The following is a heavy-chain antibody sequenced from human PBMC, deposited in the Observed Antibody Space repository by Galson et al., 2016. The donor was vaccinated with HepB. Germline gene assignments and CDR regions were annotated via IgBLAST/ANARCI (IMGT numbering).Heavy chain of an antibody. CDR1: GFNFNNYA. V-gene: IGHV3-30*03. CDR3: ATFPRGGSGSR. CDR2: ISSDGSKK. Sequence: SLRLSCAASGFNFNNYAIHWVRQAPGKGLEWVAAISSDGSKKYYVDSVKGRFTISRDNSRNSLFLQMNSLRDEDTAVYYCATFPRGGSGSRGGQGTLVTVSS. J-gene: IGHJ4*02. D-gene: IGHD6-19*01.